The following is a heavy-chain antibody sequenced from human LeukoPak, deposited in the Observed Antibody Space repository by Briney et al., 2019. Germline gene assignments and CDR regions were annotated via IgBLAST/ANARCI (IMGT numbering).Heavy chain of an antibody. V-gene: IGHV3-30*02. CDR3: AKDRSLWDIVVVPAALDY. Sequence: GGSLRLSCAASGFTFSSYGMHWVRQAPGKGLEWVAFIRYDGSNKYYADSVKGRFTISRDNSKNTLYLQMNSLGAEDTAVYYCAKDRSLWDIVVVPAALDYWGQGTLVTVSS. CDR1: GFTFSSYG. D-gene: IGHD2-2*01. CDR2: IRYDGSNK. J-gene: IGHJ4*02.